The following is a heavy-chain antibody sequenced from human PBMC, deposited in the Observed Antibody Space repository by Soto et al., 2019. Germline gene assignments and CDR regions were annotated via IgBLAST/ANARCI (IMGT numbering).Heavy chain of an antibody. Sequence: QITLKESGPTLVKPTQTLTLTCTFSGFSLSTSGVGVAWIRQPPGKALEWLALMYWDDDKRYRPSLESRLTITKDTSKNPVVLTMTNMASVDTATYYCASLPCSGGSCHWFSFSGMDVWGQGTTVTVSS. CDR3: ASLPCSGGSCHWFSFSGMDV. CDR1: GFSLSTSGVG. D-gene: IGHD2-15*01. J-gene: IGHJ6*02. CDR2: MYWDDDK. V-gene: IGHV2-5*02.